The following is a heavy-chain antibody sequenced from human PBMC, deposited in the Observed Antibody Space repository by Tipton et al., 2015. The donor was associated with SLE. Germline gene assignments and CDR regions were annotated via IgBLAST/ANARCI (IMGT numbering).Heavy chain of an antibody. CDR3: AKNERVASLAEVLDI. V-gene: IGHV7-4-1*01. Sequence: QSGPEVKKPGASVKVSCKASGYTFTRLTIHWVRQAPGQGLEWMGCINTNNGNPTYAQGFTGRFVFSVDTSVSTTYLQIGSLKAEDTAMYYCAKNERVASLAEVLDIWGRGTMVSVSS. CDR2: INTNNGNP. D-gene: IGHD5-12*01. J-gene: IGHJ3*02. CDR1: GYTFTRLT.